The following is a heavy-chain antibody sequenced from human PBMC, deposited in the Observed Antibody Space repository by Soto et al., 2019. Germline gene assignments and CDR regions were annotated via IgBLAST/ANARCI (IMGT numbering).Heavy chain of an antibody. CDR1: GFTFSSYD. V-gene: IGHV3-23*01. D-gene: IGHD3-9*01. CDR3: AKGYYDILTGPDY. Sequence: GGSLRLSCAASGFTFSSYDMSWVRQAPGKGLEWVSAISGSGGSTYYADSVKGRFTISRDNSKNTLYLQMNSLRAEDTAVYYCAKGYYDILTGPDYWGQGTLVTVSS. J-gene: IGHJ4*02. CDR2: ISGSGGST.